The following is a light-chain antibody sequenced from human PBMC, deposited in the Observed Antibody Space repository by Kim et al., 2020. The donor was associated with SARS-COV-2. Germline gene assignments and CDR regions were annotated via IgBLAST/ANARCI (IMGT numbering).Light chain of an antibody. J-gene: IGLJ2*01. V-gene: IGLV6-57*03. CDR2: EDN. CDR3: QSYNRDNVL. CDR1: RGSIDGNY. Sequence: GKTVTISCTRSRGSIDGNYVQWYQQRPGGVPTTVIYEDNQRPSGVSDRFSGSIDNSSNSASLTISGLRTEDEADYYCQSYNRDNVLFGGGTKVTVL.